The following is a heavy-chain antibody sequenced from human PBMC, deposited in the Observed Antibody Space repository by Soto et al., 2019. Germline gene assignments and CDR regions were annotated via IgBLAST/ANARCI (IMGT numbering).Heavy chain of an antibody. CDR2: IDPSDSYT. Sequence: PGESLKISCNGSGYSFTSYWISWVRQMPGKGLEWMGRIDPSDSYTNYSPSFQGHVTISADKSISTAYLQWSSLKASDTAMYYCATLAGDLFDYWGQGTLVTVSS. D-gene: IGHD6-19*01. CDR1: GYSFTSYW. CDR3: ATLAGDLFDY. J-gene: IGHJ4*02. V-gene: IGHV5-10-1*01.